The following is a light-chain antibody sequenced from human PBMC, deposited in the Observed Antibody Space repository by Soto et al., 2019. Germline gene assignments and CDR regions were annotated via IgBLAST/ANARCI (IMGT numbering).Light chain of an antibody. V-gene: IGLV2-23*02. CDR3: CSAANRPSAVV. J-gene: IGLJ2*01. CDR1: SSDVGNYNL. Sequence: QSALTQPASVSGSPGQSITISCTGTSSDVGNYNLVSWYQHHPGTAPKLMVYEVTNRPSGVSSRVSGSKSGNTASLTIPGLLAEDEADYYCCSAANRPSAVVFGGGTKGTVL. CDR2: EVT.